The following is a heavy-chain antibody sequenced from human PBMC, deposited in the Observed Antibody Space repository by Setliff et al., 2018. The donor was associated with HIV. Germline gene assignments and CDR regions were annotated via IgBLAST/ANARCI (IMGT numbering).Heavy chain of an antibody. CDR2: ISFDGNRK. CDR3: ARGGYYNPAL. CDR1: GFTFSDFD. D-gene: IGHD1-26*01. Sequence: PGGSLRLSCAASGFTFSDFDMHWVRQAPGKGLEWVAVISFDGNRKFYADSVKGRFTISRDNSKNTVYLEMNSLRAGDTAVYFCARGGYYNPALWGQGTLVTVSS. J-gene: IGHJ4*02. V-gene: IGHV3-30*03.